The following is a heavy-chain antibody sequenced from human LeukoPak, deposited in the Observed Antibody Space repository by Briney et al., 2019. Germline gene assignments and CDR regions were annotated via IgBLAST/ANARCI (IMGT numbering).Heavy chain of an antibody. Sequence: GGSLGLSCAASGFTFSSYSMNWVRQAPGKGLEWVSSISSSSSYIYYADSVKGRFTISRDNAKNSLYLQMNSLRAEDTAVYYCARGVYGDYADAFDIWGQGTMVTVSS. CDR1: GFTFSSYS. J-gene: IGHJ3*02. D-gene: IGHD4-17*01. CDR2: ISSSSSYI. V-gene: IGHV3-21*01. CDR3: ARGVYGDYADAFDI.